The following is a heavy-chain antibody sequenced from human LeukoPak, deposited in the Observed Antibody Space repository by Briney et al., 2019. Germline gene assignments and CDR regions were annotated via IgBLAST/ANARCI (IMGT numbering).Heavy chain of an antibody. D-gene: IGHD4-17*01. CDR1: GFPFNGYG. V-gene: IGHV3-30*18. CDR3: AKDPYHGDSAGSGFFVY. CDR2: ISYDGGFE. Sequence: PGRSLRLSCAASGFPFNGYGIHWVRQAPGKGLEWVAVISYDGGFEYYSDSVKGRFSISRDNSKDTVYLQMNSLRPEDTAVYYCAKDPYHGDSAGSGFFVYWGQGTLVTVSS. J-gene: IGHJ4*02.